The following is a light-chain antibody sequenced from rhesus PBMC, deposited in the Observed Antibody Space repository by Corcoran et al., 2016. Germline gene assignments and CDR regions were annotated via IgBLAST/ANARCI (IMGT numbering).Light chain of an antibody. CDR2: GVS. V-gene: IGKV3-42*03. CDR1: QSVSSS. J-gene: IGKJ2*01. Sequence: EIVMTQSPATLSLSPGERATLSCRASQSVSSSLAWYQQKPGQAPRLLIVGVSSRARGIPDRFSGSGSGTQFTLTISSLEPEDFAVYSCQQYSNWYSFCQGTKVEIK. CDR3: QQYSNWYS.